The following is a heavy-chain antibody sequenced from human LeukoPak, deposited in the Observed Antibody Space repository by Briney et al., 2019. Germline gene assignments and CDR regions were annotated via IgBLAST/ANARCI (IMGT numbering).Heavy chain of an antibody. Sequence: KTSETLSLTCNVSGGSISSSTSYYWGWIRQPPGKGLDWIGSIYHSGETSYNPPLTGRLTIAVDTSKNQFSLRLRSVTAADTAVYYCARHRAAQLSKFDFWGQGALVTVSS. CDR1: GGSISSSTSYY. D-gene: IGHD1-1*01. J-gene: IGHJ4*02. CDR3: ARHRAAQLSKFDF. CDR2: IYHSGET. V-gene: IGHV4-39*01.